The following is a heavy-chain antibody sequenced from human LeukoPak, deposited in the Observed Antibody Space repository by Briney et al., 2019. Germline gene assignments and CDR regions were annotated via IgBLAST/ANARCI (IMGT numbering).Heavy chain of an antibody. CDR3: ARDRDDFGFFDL. Sequence: GGSLRLSCGASGFSFSAYAMDWVRQSPGRGLEWISYISPSGSVTYYAGSLKGRFTISRDNGKNSLYLQADSLTVEDTAIYFCARDRDDFGFFDLWGQGTPVTVSS. CDR1: GFSFSAYA. V-gene: IGHV3-48*01. CDR2: ISPSGSVT. D-gene: IGHD4-17*01. J-gene: IGHJ4*02.